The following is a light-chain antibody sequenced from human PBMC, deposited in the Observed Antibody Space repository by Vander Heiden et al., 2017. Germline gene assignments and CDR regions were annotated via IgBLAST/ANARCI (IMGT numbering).Light chain of an antibody. CDR3: SSYAGSNNLG. J-gene: IGLJ2*01. V-gene: IGLV2-8*01. Sequence: QSALTHPPPASVSPGQSVPISCTGTTSDVGGYDSVSWYQQHPGTAPKLMIYEVNKRPSGVPDRFSGSKSGNTASLTVSGLQAEDEADYYCSSYAGSNNLGFGGGTKLTVL. CDR1: TSDVGGYDS. CDR2: EVN.